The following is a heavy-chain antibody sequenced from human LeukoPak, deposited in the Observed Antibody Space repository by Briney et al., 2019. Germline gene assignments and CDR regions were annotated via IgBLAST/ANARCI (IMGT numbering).Heavy chain of an antibody. V-gene: IGHV4-4*02. CDR2: IYHSGST. J-gene: IGHJ4*02. CDR1: GGSISSNNW. CDR3: ARQDCTGTSCFPLDH. Sequence: SETLSLTCAVSGGSISSNNWWSWVRQPPGKGLEWIGEIYHSGSTDYNPSLESRVSISVDKSKNQFSLKLSSVTAADTAVYYCARQDCTGTSCFPLDHWGQGTLVTVSS. D-gene: IGHD2-2*01.